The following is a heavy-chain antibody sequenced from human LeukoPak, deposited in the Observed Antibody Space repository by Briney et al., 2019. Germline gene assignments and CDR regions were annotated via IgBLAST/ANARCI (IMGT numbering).Heavy chain of an antibody. Sequence: GGALRLSCAASGFTFDDYGMSWVRQAPGKGLEWVSAISGSGGSTYYADSVKGRFTISRDNSKNTLYLQMNSLRAEDTAVYYCAKALVVVAAGYWGPGTLVTVSS. D-gene: IGHD2-15*01. CDR1: GFTFDDYG. J-gene: IGHJ4*02. CDR3: AKALVVVAAGY. V-gene: IGHV3-23*01. CDR2: ISGSGGST.